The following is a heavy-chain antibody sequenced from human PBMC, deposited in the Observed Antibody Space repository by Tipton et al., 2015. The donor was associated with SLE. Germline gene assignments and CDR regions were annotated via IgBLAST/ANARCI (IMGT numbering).Heavy chain of an antibody. J-gene: IGHJ5*02. CDR3: ARELSGYGFWFDP. D-gene: IGHD6-25*01. CDR2: INRNGGST. V-gene: IGHV3-20*04. Sequence: SLRLSCAASGFYFDDYGMAWVRQAPGKGLEWVSGINRNGGSTGYTDSVKGRFTISRDNSKNTLYLQMNSLRPEDTAVYYCARELSGYGFWFDPWGQGTLVTVSS. CDR1: GFYFDDYG.